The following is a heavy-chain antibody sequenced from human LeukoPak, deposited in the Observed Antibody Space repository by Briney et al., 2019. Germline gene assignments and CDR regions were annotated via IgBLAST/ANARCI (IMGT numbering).Heavy chain of an antibody. CDR2: ISYDGSNK. V-gene: IGHV3-30*18. D-gene: IGHD2-15*01. Sequence: GGSLRLSCAASGFTFSSYGMHWVRQAPGKGLEWVAVISYDGSNKYYADSVKGRLTISRDNSKNTLYLQMSSLRAEDTAVYYCAKAGYCSGGSCLFFDYWGQGTLVTVSS. CDR3: AKAGYCSGGSCLFFDY. CDR1: GFTFSSYG. J-gene: IGHJ4*02.